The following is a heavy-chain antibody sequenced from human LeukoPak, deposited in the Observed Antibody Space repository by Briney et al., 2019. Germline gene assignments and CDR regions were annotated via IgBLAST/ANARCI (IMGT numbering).Heavy chain of an antibody. CDR1: GFTFSNYW. CDR3: ASGRQLGY. V-gene: IGHV3-7*01. CDR2: IKEDGSEK. D-gene: IGHD6-13*01. Sequence: GGSLSLSCAASGFTFSNYWMSWLRQAPGKGLEWVANIKEDGSEKYYVDSVKGRFTISRDNARNSLYLQMNSLRAEDTAVYYCASGRQLGYWGQGTLVTVSS. J-gene: IGHJ4*02.